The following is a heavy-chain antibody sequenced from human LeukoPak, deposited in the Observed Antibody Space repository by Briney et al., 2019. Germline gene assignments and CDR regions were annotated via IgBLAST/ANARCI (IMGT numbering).Heavy chain of an antibody. J-gene: IGHJ4*02. V-gene: IGHV5-10-1*01. CDR3: ARLKVYSSSYYYFDY. CDR2: IDPHDSYT. CDR1: GYGFTNHW. Sequence: GESLRISCKVPGYGFTNHWISWVRQMPGKGLEWMGRIDPHDSYTNYSPSFQGHVTFSADKSISTAYLQWSSLKASDIAFYYCARLKVYSSSYYYFDYWGQGTLVTVSS. D-gene: IGHD6-6*01.